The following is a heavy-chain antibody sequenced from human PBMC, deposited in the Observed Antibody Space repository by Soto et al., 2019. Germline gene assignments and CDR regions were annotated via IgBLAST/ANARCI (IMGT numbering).Heavy chain of an antibody. CDR2: INPSGGST. D-gene: IGHD3-9*01. Sequence: GASVKCSFKAAGYTFTSYYMHWVRQAPGQGLDCMGIINPSGGSTSYAQKFQGRVTMTRDTSTSTIYMELSSLRSEDTAVYYCARRDYSQNYYDILHGYYHILNWVDPLGQVTLVAVSS. J-gene: IGHJ5*02. CDR1: GYTFTSYY. V-gene: IGHV1-46*01. CDR3: ARRDYSQNYYDILHGYYHILNWVDP.